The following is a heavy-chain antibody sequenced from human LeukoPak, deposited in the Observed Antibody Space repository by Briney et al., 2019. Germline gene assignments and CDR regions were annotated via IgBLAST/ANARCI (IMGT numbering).Heavy chain of an antibody. V-gene: IGHV4-61*02. CDR3: ARQRRRGSLHDAFDI. Sequence: SQTLSLTCTVSGGSISSGSYYWSWIRQPAGKGLEWIGRIYTSGSTNYNPSLKSRVTISVDTSKNQFSLKLSSVTAADTAVYYCARQRRRGSLHDAFDIWGQGTMVTVSS. J-gene: IGHJ3*02. CDR1: GGSISSGSYY. CDR2: IYTSGST.